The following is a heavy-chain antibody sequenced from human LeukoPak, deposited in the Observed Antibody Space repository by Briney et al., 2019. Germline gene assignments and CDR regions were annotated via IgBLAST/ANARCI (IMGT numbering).Heavy chain of an antibody. D-gene: IGHD3-22*01. J-gene: IGHJ4*02. CDR2: IKEDGSEK. V-gene: IGHV3-7*01. CDR3: AREGGSGYRRYFDY. Sequence: PGGSLRLSCAASGFTFSSYWMSWVRQAPGKGLEWVANIKEDGSEKYYVDSVKGRFTISRDNAKNSLYLQMNSLRAEDTAVYYCAREGGSGYRRYFDYWGQGTLVTVSS. CDR1: GFTFSSYW.